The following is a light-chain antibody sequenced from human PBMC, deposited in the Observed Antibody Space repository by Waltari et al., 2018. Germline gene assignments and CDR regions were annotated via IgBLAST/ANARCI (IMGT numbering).Light chain of an antibody. Sequence: SYELTQPPSVPVSPGQTATITCSGDELGDKYVCWYQQKPGQSPVLVIYQDSWRPSGIPERFSGSNSGNTATLTISGTQAMDEADYYCQAWDSSAAGVFGPGTKVTVL. J-gene: IGLJ1*01. CDR2: QDS. V-gene: IGLV3-1*01. CDR1: ELGDKY. CDR3: QAWDSSAAGV.